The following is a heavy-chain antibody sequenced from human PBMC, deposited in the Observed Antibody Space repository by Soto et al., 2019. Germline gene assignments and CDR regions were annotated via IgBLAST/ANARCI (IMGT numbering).Heavy chain of an antibody. CDR2: IWYDGSNK. J-gene: IGHJ4*02. Sequence: GGSLRLSCAASGFTFSSYGMHWVRQAPGKGLEWVAVIWYDGSNKYYADSVKGRFTISRDNSKNTLYLQMNSLRAEDTAVYYCARDRFDVVQDLFDYWGQGTLVTVSS. D-gene: IGHD3-3*01. CDR1: GFTFSSYG. CDR3: ARDRFDVVQDLFDY. V-gene: IGHV3-33*01.